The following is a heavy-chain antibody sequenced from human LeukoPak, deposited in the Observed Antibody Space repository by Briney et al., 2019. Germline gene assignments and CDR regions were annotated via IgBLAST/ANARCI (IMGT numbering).Heavy chain of an antibody. Sequence: SETLSLTCTVSGDSISSGPYYWGWIRQPPGKGLEWIGSIYYSGSTYYNPSLKSRVTISVDTSKNQFSLKLSSVTAADTAVYYCARDSRDPAFDIWGQGTMVTVSS. CDR1: GDSISSGPYY. CDR2: IYYSGST. V-gene: IGHV4-39*07. J-gene: IGHJ3*02. D-gene: IGHD2-2*01. CDR3: ARDSRDPAFDI.